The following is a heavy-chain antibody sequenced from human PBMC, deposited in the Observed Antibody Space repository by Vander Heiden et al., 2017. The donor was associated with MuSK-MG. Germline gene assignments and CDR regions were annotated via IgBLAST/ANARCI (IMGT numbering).Heavy chain of an antibody. Sequence: QVQLQESGPGLVKPSQTLSLTCTVSGGSISRGGHYWSWIRQHPGKGLEWIGYMYYTGSTYYNPSLKSRVTISVDTSKNQFSLNLRSVTAADTAVYYCARDRTQTSPPQYYFDYWGQGILVTVSS. CDR1: GGSISRGGHY. CDR3: ARDRTQTSPPQYYFDY. CDR2: MYYTGST. D-gene: IGHD4-17*01. J-gene: IGHJ4*02. V-gene: IGHV4-31*03.